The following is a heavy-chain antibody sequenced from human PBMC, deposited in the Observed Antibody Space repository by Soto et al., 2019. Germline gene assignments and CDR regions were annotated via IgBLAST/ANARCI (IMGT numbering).Heavy chain of an antibody. J-gene: IGHJ4*02. CDR3: ARDLSGQFDY. Sequence: EVQLVESGGGLVQPGGSLRLSCAASGFTFSGNWMHWVRQAPGKGLVWVSRINEDGSTTTYADSVKGLFTISRDNAENTLYLQMNSLRADDTAVYYCARDLSGQFDYWGQGTLVTVSS. CDR2: INEDGSTT. V-gene: IGHV3-74*03. CDR1: GFTFSGNW.